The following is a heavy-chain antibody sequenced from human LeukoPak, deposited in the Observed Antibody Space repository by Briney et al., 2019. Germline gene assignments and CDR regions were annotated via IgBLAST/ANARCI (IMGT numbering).Heavy chain of an antibody. D-gene: IGHD3-10*01. Sequence: SKTLSLTCAVYGGSFSGYYWSWIRQPPGKGLEWIGEINHSGSTNYNPSLKSRVTISVDTSKNQFSLKLSSVTAADTAVYYCARSTYYYGSGSYYKRWFDPWGQGTLVTVSS. J-gene: IGHJ5*02. V-gene: IGHV4-34*01. CDR1: GGSFSGYY. CDR2: INHSGST. CDR3: ARSTYYYGSGSYYKRWFDP.